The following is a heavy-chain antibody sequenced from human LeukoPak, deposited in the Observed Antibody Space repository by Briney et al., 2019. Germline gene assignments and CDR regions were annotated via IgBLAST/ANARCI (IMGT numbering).Heavy chain of an antibody. D-gene: IGHD3-9*01. J-gene: IGHJ4*02. V-gene: IGHV3-23*01. CDR1: GFTFSNYA. Sequence: GESLRLSCAASGFTFSNYAMSWVRQAPGKGLEWVSAITGSGSGIYYAASMKSRFTNSRDNSKNTLYQQINSLKAEDTAVYYCAKGGEYEVSTGYYVSDYWSQGTLVTVPS. CDR2: ITGSGSGI. CDR3: AKGGEYEVSTGYYVSDY.